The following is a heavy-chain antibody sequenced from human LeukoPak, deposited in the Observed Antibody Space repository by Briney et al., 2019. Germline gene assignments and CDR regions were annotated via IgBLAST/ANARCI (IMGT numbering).Heavy chain of an antibody. V-gene: IGHV4-61*01. CDR1: GGSVSSGSYY. CDR3: AREGITMIRGPDY. Sequence: SETLSLTCTVSGGSVSSGSYYWSWIRQPPGKGLEWIGYIYYSGSTHYNPSLKSRVAISVDTSKNQFSLKLSSVTAADTAVYYCAREGITMIRGPDYWGQGTLVTVSS. J-gene: IGHJ4*02. CDR2: IYYSGST. D-gene: IGHD3-10*01.